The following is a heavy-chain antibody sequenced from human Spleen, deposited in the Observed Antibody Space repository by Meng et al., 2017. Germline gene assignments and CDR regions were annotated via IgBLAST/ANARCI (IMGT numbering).Heavy chain of an antibody. CDR1: GFTVSSYY. D-gene: IGHD3-10*01. CDR2: MHSNGNT. V-gene: IGHV3-53*01. Sequence: GESLKISCIASGFTVSSYYMTWVRQAPGRGPEWVSVMHSNGNTYYADSVKGRFSISRDNSENKVFLQMNSLRAEDTAVYYCAKDRGNTWRTASLFDPWGQGTLVTVSS. CDR3: AKDRGNTWRTASLFDP. J-gene: IGHJ5*02.